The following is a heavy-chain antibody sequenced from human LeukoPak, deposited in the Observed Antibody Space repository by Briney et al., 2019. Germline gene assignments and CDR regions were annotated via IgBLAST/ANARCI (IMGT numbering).Heavy chain of an antibody. J-gene: IGHJ4*02. V-gene: IGHV3-23*01. CDR3: AKDGHSGYDLEGCFDY. CDR1: GFTFSSYA. D-gene: IGHD5-12*01. CDR2: ISGSGGST. Sequence: GGSLRLSCAASGFTFSSYAMSWVRQAPGKGLEWVSAISGSGGSTYYADSVKGRFTISRDNSKNTLYLQMNSLRAEDTAVYYCAKDGHSGYDLEGCFDYWGQGTLVTVSS.